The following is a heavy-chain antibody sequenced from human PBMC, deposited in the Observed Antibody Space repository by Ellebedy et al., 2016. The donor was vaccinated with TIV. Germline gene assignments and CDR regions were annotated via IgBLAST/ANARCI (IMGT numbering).Heavy chain of an antibody. V-gene: IGHV4-59*08. CDR1: GGSISTYY. D-gene: IGHD6-19*01. Sequence: MPGGSLRLSCTVSGGSISTYYWSWIRQPPGQGLEWIGYIYYSGYTEYNPSLKSRVTISLDTSKDQFSLRLSSVTAADTAVYYCARQTSKYSSGWFYFDYWGQGILVTVSS. CDR3: ARQTSKYSSGWFYFDY. CDR2: IYYSGYT. J-gene: IGHJ4*02.